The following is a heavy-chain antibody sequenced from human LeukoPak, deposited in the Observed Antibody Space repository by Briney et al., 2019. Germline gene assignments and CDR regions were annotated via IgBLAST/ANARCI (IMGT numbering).Heavy chain of an antibody. CDR3: ARGPSYYYDSSGPIDY. Sequence: ASVKVSCKASGYTFTSYGISWVRQAPGQGLEWMGWISGYNGKTNYAQKFQGRVTMTTDTSTSTAYMELRSLRSDDTAVYYCARGPSYYYDSSGPIDYWGQGTLVTVSS. CDR2: ISGYNGKT. D-gene: IGHD3-22*01. V-gene: IGHV1-18*01. J-gene: IGHJ4*02. CDR1: GYTFTSYG.